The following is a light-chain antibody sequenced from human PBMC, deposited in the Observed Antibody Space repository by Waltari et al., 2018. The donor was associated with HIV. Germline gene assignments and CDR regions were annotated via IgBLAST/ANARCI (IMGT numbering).Light chain of an antibody. V-gene: IGKV1-39*01. CDR1: QSIASY. Sequence: DIQLTQSPSSLSASVGDRVTITCRASQSIASYLNWYQQKPGKAPKLLTYSTSSLKSGVPSRFTGSGSGTDFTLTISSLQPEDFATYYCQQSSSTPRTFGQGTKLEIK. CDR3: QQSSSTPRT. CDR2: STS. J-gene: IGKJ2*01.